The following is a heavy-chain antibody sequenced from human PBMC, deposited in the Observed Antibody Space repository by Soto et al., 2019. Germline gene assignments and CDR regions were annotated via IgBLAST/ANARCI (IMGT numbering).Heavy chain of an antibody. V-gene: IGHV3-53*01. CDR2: IYSGGST. Sequence: GGSLRLSCAASGFTVSSNYMSWVRQAPGKGLEWVSVIYSGGSTYYADSVRGRFTISRDNSKNTLYLQMKSLRAEDTAVYYCARDPPETRHGIDVWCQGTTVTVSS. CDR1: GFTVSSNY. J-gene: IGHJ6*02. CDR3: ARDPPETRHGIDV.